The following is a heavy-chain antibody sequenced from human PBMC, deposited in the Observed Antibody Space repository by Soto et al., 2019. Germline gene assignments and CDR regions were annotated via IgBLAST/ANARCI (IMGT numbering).Heavy chain of an antibody. D-gene: IGHD3-10*01. J-gene: IGHJ4*02. V-gene: IGHV3-23*01. CDR2: IRGSGDNT. CDR3: AKTPTMGLGIIFDY. CDR1: GFTFSSYS. Sequence: EVQLLESGGGLVQPGGSLRLSCAASGFTFSSYSLSWVRQAPGKGLDWVSAIRGSGDNTYYADSVKGRFTISRDNTKNTLYLQMNSLIAEDTAVYYFAKTPTMGLGIIFDYWCQGALVTVSS.